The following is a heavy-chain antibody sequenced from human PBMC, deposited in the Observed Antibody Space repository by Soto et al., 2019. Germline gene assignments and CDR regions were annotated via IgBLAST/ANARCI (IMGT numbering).Heavy chain of an antibody. CDR3: ARAPRLDSRRYYLDY. CDR1: GGSISSGGYY. V-gene: IGHV4-31*03. D-gene: IGHD3-22*01. J-gene: IGHJ4*02. Sequence: SETLSLTCTVSGGSISSGGYYWSWIRQHPGKGLEWIGYIYYSGSTYYNPSLKSRVTISVDTSKNQFSLKLSSVTAADTAVYYCARAPRLDSRRYYLDYWGQGTLVTVSS. CDR2: IYYSGST.